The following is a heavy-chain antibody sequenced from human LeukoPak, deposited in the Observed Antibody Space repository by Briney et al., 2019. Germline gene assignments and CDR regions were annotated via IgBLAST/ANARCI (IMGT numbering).Heavy chain of an antibody. J-gene: IGHJ3*02. V-gene: IGHV3-43*02. CDR3: AKEIDTLGTNAFDI. CDR1: GFRFDDFA. D-gene: IGHD2-15*01. Sequence: PGGSLRLSCAASGFRFDDFAMHWVRQCPGKGLEWVSLVSADGAKSYYAESVRGRFTISRDNSKNSLYLQMNTLRSEDTAFYYCAKEIDTLGTNAFDIWGHGTLVTVSS. CDR2: VSADGAKS.